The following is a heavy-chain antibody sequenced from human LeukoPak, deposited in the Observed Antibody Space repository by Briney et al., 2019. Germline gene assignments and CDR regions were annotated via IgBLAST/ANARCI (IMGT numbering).Heavy chain of an antibody. J-gene: IGHJ3*02. CDR3: ARDPMAVAATLDAFDI. D-gene: IGHD2-15*01. V-gene: IGHV4-61*01. CDR2: IYYSGST. CDR1: GGSVSSGSYY. Sequence: SETLSLTCTVSGGSVSSGSYYWSWIRQPPGKGLEWFGYIYYSGSTNYNPSRKSRVTISVDTSKNQFSLKLSSVTAADTAVYYCARDPMAVAATLDAFDIWGQGTMVTVSS.